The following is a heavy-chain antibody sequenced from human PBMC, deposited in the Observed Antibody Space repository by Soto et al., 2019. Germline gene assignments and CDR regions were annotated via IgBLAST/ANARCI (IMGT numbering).Heavy chain of an antibody. Sequence: QVQVVQSGAEGKKPGSSVKVSCKASGGTFRRYGISWVRQAPGQGLEWMGGITPMFGTAKYAQKFQGRVTITADESTSTVYMELSSLKSEDTAVYFCAREGEYCGPSNCYLCGARDLWGHGTTVTVSS. D-gene: IGHD2-21*01. V-gene: IGHV1-69*01. CDR2: ITPMFGTA. CDR3: AREGEYCGPSNCYLCGARDL. CDR1: GGTFRRYG. J-gene: IGHJ6*02.